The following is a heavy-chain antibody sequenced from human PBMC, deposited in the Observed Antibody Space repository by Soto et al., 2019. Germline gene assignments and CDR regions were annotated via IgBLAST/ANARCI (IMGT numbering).Heavy chain of an antibody. V-gene: IGHV1-69*06. Sequence: QVQLVQSGAEVKKPGSSVKVSCKASGDTFTNYVINWVRQAPGQGLEWMGGFIPIFDAANYAQNFRGRVTITADKSTSTAYRELSGLRSEDRAMYSCARKAESYGFDIWGQGTLVTVSS. CDR3: ARKAESYGFDI. CDR1: GDTFTNYV. D-gene: IGHD2-8*01. CDR2: FIPIFDAA. J-gene: IGHJ3*02.